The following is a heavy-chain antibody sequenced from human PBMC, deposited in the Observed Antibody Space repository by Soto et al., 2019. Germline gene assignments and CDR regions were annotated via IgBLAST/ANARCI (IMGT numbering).Heavy chain of an antibody. CDR3: AKDVTTDHIWGSPVGVGAFDI. Sequence: EVQLVESGGGLVQPGRSLRLSCAASGFTFDDYAMHWVRQAPGKGLEWVSGISWNSGSIGYADSVKGRFTISRDNAKNSLYLQMNSLRAEDTALYYCAKDVTTDHIWGSPVGVGAFDIWGQGTMVTVSS. CDR2: ISWNSGSI. D-gene: IGHD3-16*01. V-gene: IGHV3-9*01. CDR1: GFTFDDYA. J-gene: IGHJ3*02.